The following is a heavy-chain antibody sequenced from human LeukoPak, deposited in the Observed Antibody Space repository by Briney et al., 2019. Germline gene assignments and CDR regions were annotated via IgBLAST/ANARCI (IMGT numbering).Heavy chain of an antibody. CDR2: INPSGYSP. V-gene: IGHV1-46*01. CDR1: GYTFSNYY. J-gene: IGHJ4*02. CDR3: ARGVQVWTY. D-gene: IGHD5-18*01. Sequence: GASVKVSCKASGYTFSNYYINWVRQAPGQGLEWMEIINPSGYSPTYAQKFQGRVTITSDSATNTVYMDVSSLGSEDTAVYYCARGVQVWTYWGQGTPVTVSS.